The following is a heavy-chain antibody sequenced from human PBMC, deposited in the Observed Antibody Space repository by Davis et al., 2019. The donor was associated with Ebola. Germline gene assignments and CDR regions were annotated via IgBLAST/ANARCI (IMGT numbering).Heavy chain of an antibody. D-gene: IGHD6-13*01. J-gene: IGHJ5*02. V-gene: IGHV3-21*05. CDR2: ISSSSSYT. CDR3: ARDTLAAAAPGWFDP. CDR1: GFTFSSYW. Sequence: PGGSLRLSCAASGFTFSSYWMHWVRQAPGKGLEWVSYISSSSSYTNYADSVKGRFTISRDNAKNSLYLQMNSLRAEDTAVYYCARDTLAAAAPGWFDPWGQGTLVTVSS.